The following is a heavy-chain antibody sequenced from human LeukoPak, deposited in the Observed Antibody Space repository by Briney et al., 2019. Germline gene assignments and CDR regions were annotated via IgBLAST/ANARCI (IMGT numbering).Heavy chain of an antibody. Sequence: SETLSLTCTVSGGSISSYYWSWIRQPPGKGLEWIGYIYYSGSTNYNPSLKSRVTISVDTSKNQFSLKLSSVTAADTAVYYCARIPAAGTPSGWFDPWGQGTLVTVSS. J-gene: IGHJ5*02. CDR1: GGSISSYY. CDR3: ARIPAAGTPSGWFDP. V-gene: IGHV4-59*01. D-gene: IGHD6-13*01. CDR2: IYYSGST.